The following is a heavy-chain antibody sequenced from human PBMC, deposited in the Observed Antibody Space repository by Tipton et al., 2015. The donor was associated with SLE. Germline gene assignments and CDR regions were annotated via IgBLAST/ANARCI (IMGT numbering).Heavy chain of an antibody. V-gene: IGHV4-4*08. D-gene: IGHD3-22*01. Sequence: TLSLTCIVSGGSISTYYWSWIRQPPGKGLEGIGYTHTSGSTNYNPSLNSRVTISVDTSNNPFSLRLDSVTAADTAVYYCASRDTYSYDSSGYPGLFDSWGQGILVTVSS. CDR3: ASRDTYSYDSSGYPGLFDS. J-gene: IGHJ4*02. CDR1: GGSISTYY. CDR2: THTSGST.